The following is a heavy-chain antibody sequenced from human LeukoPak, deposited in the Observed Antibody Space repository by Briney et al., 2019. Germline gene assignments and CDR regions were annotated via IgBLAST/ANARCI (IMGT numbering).Heavy chain of an antibody. V-gene: IGHV3-48*03. CDR2: ISSSGSTI. D-gene: IGHD1-26*01. CDR1: GFTFSSYE. J-gene: IGHJ2*01. CDR3: ARGSGSYSWYFDL. Sequence: PGGSLRLSCAASGFTFSSYEMNWVRQAPGKGLEWVSYISSSGSTIYYADSVKGRFTISRDNSKNTLYLQMNSLRTEDTAVYYCARGSGSYSWYFDLWGRGTLVTVSS.